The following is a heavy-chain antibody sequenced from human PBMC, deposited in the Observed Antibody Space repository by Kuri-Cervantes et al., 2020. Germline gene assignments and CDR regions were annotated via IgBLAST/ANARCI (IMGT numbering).Heavy chain of an antibody. J-gene: IGHJ6*02. CDR1: GYTFTSYG. Sequence: ASVKVSCKASGYTFTSYGISWVRQAPGQGLEWMGWISAYNGNTNYAQKPQGRVTMTRTTSITTAYMELSSLRSGDTAVYYCARGGGMDVWGQGTTVTVSS. V-gene: IGHV1-18*01. CDR2: ISAYNGNT. CDR3: ARGGGMDV.